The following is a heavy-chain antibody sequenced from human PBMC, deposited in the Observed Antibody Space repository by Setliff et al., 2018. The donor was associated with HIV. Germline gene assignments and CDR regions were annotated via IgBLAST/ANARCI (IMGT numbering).Heavy chain of an antibody. CDR3: ARGQFRLRPDSPDL. V-gene: IGHV3-33*01. Sequence: PGGSLRLSCEGSGFTFSVYGMHWVRQAPGKGLEWVAVIWHDGGKKYYADSLKGRFTISRDDSKNTLYLQMNSLRAEDTALYYCARGQFRLRPDSPDLWGQGTLVTVSS. J-gene: IGHJ3*01. CDR2: IWHDGGKK. D-gene: IGHD2-21*01. CDR1: GFTFSVYG.